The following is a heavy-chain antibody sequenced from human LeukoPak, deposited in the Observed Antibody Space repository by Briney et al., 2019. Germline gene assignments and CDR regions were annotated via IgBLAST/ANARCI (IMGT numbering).Heavy chain of an antibody. CDR3: VRAGDESTGHYDSLHF. Sequence: ASVKVSCKASGYTFDENHIHWVRQAPGQRPEWMGWINPKSGAADSAQQFQGRLTMTRDTSIGTASMDLSGLRLDDTGIYYCVRAGDESTGHYDSLHFWGQGTMVTVSS. CDR1: GYTFDENH. V-gene: IGHV1-2*02. CDR2: INPKSGAA. J-gene: IGHJ3*01. D-gene: IGHD2-8*02.